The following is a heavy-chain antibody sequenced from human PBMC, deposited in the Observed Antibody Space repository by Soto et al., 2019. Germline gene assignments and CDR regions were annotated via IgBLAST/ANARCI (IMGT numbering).Heavy chain of an antibody. J-gene: IGHJ4*02. CDR3: ARAGRKRQLASDY. V-gene: IGHV1-69*02. CDR1: GGTFSSYT. Sequence: QVQLVQSGAEVKKPGSSVKVSCKASGGTFSSYTISWVRQAPGQGLEWMGRIIPILGIANYAQKFQGRVTITADKSTSTAYMELSSLRSEDTAVYYCARAGRKRQLASDYWGQGTLVTVSS. D-gene: IGHD6-13*01. CDR2: IIPILGIA.